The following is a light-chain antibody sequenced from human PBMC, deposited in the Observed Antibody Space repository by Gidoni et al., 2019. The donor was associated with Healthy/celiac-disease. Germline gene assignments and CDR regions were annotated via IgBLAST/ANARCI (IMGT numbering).Light chain of an antibody. CDR1: QSRLHSNGYNY. J-gene: IGKJ1*01. Sequence: DSVMTQSPLCLPVTPGEPDSISCRSSQSRLHSNGYNYLDWYLQKPGQAPHLLFYLGSNRASGVPDRFSGSGSGTDFTLKISRVEAEDVGVYYCMQALQTPWTFXQXTKVEIK. CDR3: MQALQTPWT. CDR2: LGS. V-gene: IGKV2-28*01.